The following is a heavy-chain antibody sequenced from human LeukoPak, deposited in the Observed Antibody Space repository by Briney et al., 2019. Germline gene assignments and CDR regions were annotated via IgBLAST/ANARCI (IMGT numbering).Heavy chain of an antibody. CDR2: ITGGGDTT. J-gene: IGHJ4*02. D-gene: IGHD7-27*01. CDR3: VRDGSSWGNFDY. CDR1: GFTFSSYA. V-gene: IGHV3-23*01. Sequence: GGSLRLSCAASGFTFSSYAMTWVRQAPGKGLEWVSAITGGGDTTYYADSVKGRFTISRDNAKNSLYLQMNSLRTEDTAVYYCVRDGSSWGNFDYWGQGTLVSVSS.